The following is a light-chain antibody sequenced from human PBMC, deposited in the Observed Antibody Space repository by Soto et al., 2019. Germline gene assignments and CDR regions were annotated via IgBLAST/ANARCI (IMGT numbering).Light chain of an antibody. J-gene: IGLJ1*01. CDR1: SSDVGGYDY. V-gene: IGLV2-14*01. CDR2: EVS. Sequence: QSALTQPASVSGSPGQSITISCIGSSSDVGGYDYVSRNQQHPGKAPKLMIYEVSNRPSGISHRFSGSKSGITASLTISGLQAEDEADYYCSSYTTTDPYVFGTGTKVTVL. CDR3: SSYTTTDPYV.